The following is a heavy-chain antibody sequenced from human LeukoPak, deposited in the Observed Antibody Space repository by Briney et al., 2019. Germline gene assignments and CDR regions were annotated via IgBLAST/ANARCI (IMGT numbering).Heavy chain of an antibody. D-gene: IGHD1-7*01. CDR2: IYHSGST. CDR3: ARGVELREDY. J-gene: IGHJ4*02. Sequence: SETLSLTCAVYGGSFSGYYWSWIRQPPGKGLEWIGYIYHSGSTYYNPSLKSRVTISVDRSKNQFSLKLSSVTAADTAVYYCARGVELREDYWGQGTLVTVSS. V-gene: IGHV4-34*01. CDR1: GGSFSGYY.